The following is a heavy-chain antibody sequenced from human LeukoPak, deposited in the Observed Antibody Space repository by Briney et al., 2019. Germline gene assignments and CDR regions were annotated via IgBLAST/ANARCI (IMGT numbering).Heavy chain of an antibody. J-gene: IGHJ3*02. Sequence: SETLSLTCAVYGGSFSGYYWSWIRQPPGKGLEWIGEINHSGSTNYNPSLKSRVTISVDTSKNQFSLKLSSVTAADTAVYYCARLSQIVAFDIWGQGTMVTVPS. CDR3: ARLSQIVAFDI. D-gene: IGHD6-6*01. CDR1: GGSFSGYY. CDR2: INHSGST. V-gene: IGHV4-34*01.